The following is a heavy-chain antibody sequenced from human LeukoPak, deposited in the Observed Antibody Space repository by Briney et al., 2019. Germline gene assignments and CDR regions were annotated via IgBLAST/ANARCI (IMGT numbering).Heavy chain of an antibody. D-gene: IGHD4-23*01. CDR1: GGSISSSSYY. Sequence: PSETLSLTCTVSGGSISSSSYYWGWIRQPPGKGLEWIGGIYYSGSTYYNPSLKSRVTISVDTSKNQFSLKLSSVTTADTAVYYCARGGVVTRGPYDYWGQGTLVTVSS. CDR3: ARGGVVTRGPYDY. V-gene: IGHV4-39*07. CDR2: IYYSGST. J-gene: IGHJ4*02.